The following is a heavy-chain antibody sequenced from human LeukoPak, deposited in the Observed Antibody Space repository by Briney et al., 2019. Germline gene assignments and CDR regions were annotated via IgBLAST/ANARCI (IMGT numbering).Heavy chain of an antibody. J-gene: IGHJ6*03. CDR3: ARGLAARRLYYYYLDV. Sequence: ASVKLSCTAAGGTFSSYAFSWGRQAPGQGLEWVGGIIPIFGTANYSQKFQGRVTITADESTSKAYMELSSLRSEETAVYYCARGLAARRLYYYYLDVWGKGTTVTVSS. D-gene: IGHD6-6*01. V-gene: IGHV1-69*01. CDR2: IIPIFGTA. CDR1: GGTFSSYA.